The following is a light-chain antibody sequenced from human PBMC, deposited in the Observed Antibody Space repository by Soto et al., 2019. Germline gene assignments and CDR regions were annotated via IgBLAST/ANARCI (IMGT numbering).Light chain of an antibody. CDR1: QDINIY. V-gene: IGKV1-33*01. J-gene: IGKJ4*01. CDR2: DAS. CDR3: QQYGYLPLT. Sequence: DIQMTQSPSSLSAFVGDRVTITCQASQDINIYLKWYQQKQGKAPKHLIYDASNLVTGVPPKFSGSRSETEFTFTISSLQPEDIATYYCQQYGYLPLTFGGGTKVEI.